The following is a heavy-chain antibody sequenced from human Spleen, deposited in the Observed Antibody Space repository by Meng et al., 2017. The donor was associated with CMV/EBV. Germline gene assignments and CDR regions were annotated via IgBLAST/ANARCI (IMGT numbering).Heavy chain of an antibody. CDR2: VRYDGGNE. CDR3: AKDGGGTWGWYFDL. CDR1: GFTVSSNY. V-gene: IGHV3-30*02. Sequence: ASGFTVSSNYMSWVRQAPGKGLEWVAFVRYDGGNEQYTESVKGRFTISKDNSKNTVYLQMNTLRAEDMALYYCAKDGGGTWGWYFDLWGRGTLVTVSS. D-gene: IGHD1-1*01. J-gene: IGHJ2*01.